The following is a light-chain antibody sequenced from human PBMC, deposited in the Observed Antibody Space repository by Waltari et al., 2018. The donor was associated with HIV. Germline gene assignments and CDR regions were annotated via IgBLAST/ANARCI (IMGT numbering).Light chain of an antibody. CDR1: QSVLYSSNNKNY. CDR3: QQYYSTPNT. V-gene: IGKV4-1*01. CDR2: WAS. J-gene: IGKJ2*01. Sequence: DIVMTQSPDSLAVSLGERATINCKSSQSVLYSSNNKNYLAWYHQKPGQPPNLLIYWASTRESGVPDRFSGSGSGTDFTLTISSLQAEDVAVYYCQQYYSTPNTFGQGTKLEIK.